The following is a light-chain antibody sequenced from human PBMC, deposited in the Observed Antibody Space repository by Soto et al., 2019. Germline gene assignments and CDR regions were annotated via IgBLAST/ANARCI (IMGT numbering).Light chain of an antibody. J-gene: IGKJ4*01. CDR1: QGIGDT. V-gene: IGKV3-15*01. CDR2: DTS. Sequence: EVVMRQSPATLSVSQGEGATLSCRAGQGIGDTLAWYQHKPGQTPRLLIYDTSTRATGVPTRFSGSRSGAEFTLTVNSLQSEDFAVYYCQPYNNWPLTFGGGTKVEIK. CDR3: QPYNNWPLT.